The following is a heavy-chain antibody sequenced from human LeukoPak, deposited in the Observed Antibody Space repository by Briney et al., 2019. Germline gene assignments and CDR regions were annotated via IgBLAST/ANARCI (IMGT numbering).Heavy chain of an antibody. CDR2: MNPNSGNT. V-gene: IGHV1-8*03. CDR1: GYTFTSYD. J-gene: IGHJ5*02. Sequence: ASAKVSCKASGYTFTSYDINWVRQATGQGLEWMGWMNPNSGNTGYAQKFQGRVTITRNTSISTAYMELSSLRSEDTAVYYCARGLYCSSTSCYISWFDPWGQGTLVTVSS. CDR3: ARGLYCSSTSCYISWFDP. D-gene: IGHD2-2*02.